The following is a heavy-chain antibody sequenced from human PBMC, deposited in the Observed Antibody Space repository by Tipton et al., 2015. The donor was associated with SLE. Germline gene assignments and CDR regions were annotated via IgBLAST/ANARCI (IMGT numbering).Heavy chain of an antibody. J-gene: IGHJ2*01. CDR2: ISSSSSYI. V-gene: IGHV3-21*03. CDR1: GFTFSSYS. Sequence: SLRLSCAASGFTFSSYSMNWVRQAPGKGLEWVSSISSSSSYIYYADSVKGRVTISRDNAKNSLYLQMNSLRAEDTAVYYCASSSGSMVTTWYFDLWGRGTLVTVAS. CDR3: ASSSGSMVTTWYFDL. D-gene: IGHD4-17*01.